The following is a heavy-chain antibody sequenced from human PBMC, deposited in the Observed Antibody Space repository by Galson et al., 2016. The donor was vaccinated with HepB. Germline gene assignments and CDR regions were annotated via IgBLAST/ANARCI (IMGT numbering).Heavy chain of an antibody. Sequence: SVKVSCKASGYTFTGYYLHWVRQAPGQGLEWMGWINPDSGGTTFAQKFQGRVTTTRDTSISTAWMGLSRLRSDDTAVYYCVRGGRIVTAGSDVWGHWGQGTLVTVSS. V-gene: IGHV1-2*02. CDR2: INPDSGGT. CDR1: GYTFTGYY. CDR3: VRGGRIVTAGSDVWGH. D-gene: IGHD6-13*01. J-gene: IGHJ4*02.